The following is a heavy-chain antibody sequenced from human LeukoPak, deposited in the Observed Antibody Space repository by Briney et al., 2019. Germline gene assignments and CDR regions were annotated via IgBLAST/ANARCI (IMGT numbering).Heavy chain of an antibody. Sequence: GGSLRLSCAASGFTFSSYAMHWVRQAPGKGLEWVAVISYDGSNKYYADSVKGRFTISRDNSKNTLYLQMNSLRAEDTAVYYCVRDMNSGYDRYYFDYWGQGTLVTVSS. V-gene: IGHV3-30*04. CDR2: ISYDGSNK. J-gene: IGHJ4*02. CDR3: VRDMNSGYDRYYFDY. CDR1: GFTFSSYA. D-gene: IGHD5-12*01.